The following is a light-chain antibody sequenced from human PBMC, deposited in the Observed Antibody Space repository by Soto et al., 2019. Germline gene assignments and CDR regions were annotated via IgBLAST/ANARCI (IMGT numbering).Light chain of an antibody. J-gene: IGKJ3*01. CDR2: AAS. CDR1: QRISNNY. CDR3: QVYGGSRT. V-gene: IGKV3-20*01. Sequence: EIVLTQSPGTLSLSPGERATLSCRASQRISNNYLAWYHQRPGQAPRLLIYAASSRAADIPDRFSGSGSGTDFTLTISRLEPEDFAVYYCQVYGGSRTFGPGTKVDIQ.